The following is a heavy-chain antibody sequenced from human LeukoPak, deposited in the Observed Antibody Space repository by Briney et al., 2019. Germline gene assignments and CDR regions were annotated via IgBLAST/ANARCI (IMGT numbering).Heavy chain of an antibody. Sequence: PGGSLRLSCAASGFTFSSYSMNWVRQAPGKGLEWVSYISSSSSTIYYADSVKGRFTISRDNAKNSLYLQMNSLRAEDTAVYYCARDNNEAFDIWGQGTMVTVSS. J-gene: IGHJ3*02. V-gene: IGHV3-48*01. CDR2: ISSSSSTI. CDR1: GFTFSSYS. CDR3: ARDNNEAFDI. D-gene: IGHD1/OR15-1a*01.